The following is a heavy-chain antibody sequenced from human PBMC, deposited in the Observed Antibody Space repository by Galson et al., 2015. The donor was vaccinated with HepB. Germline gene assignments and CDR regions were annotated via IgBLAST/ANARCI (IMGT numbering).Heavy chain of an antibody. CDR3: ARVSWGARWGDAFDI. CDR2: ISSNGGST. Sequence: SLRLSCAASGFTFSSYAMHWVRQAPGKGLEYVSAISSNGGSTYYANSVKGRFTISRDNSKNTLYLQMGSLRAEDMAVYYCARVSWGARWGDAFDIWGQGTMVTVSS. CDR1: GFTFSSYA. D-gene: IGHD3-16*01. J-gene: IGHJ3*02. V-gene: IGHV3-64*01.